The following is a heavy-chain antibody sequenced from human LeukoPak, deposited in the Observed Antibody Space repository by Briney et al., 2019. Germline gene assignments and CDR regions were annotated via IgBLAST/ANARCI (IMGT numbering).Heavy chain of an antibody. J-gene: IGHJ6*02. D-gene: IGHD3-22*01. Sequence: GGSLRLPCAASGFTFSRYWMSWVRQAPGKGLEGVANIKQDGSEKYYVDSVKGRFTISRDNAKNSLYLQMNSLRAEDTAVYYCARDRASDSSGYMNGMDVWGQGTTVTASS. CDR3: ARDRASDSSGYMNGMDV. V-gene: IGHV3-7*01. CDR2: IKQDGSEK. CDR1: GFTFSRYW.